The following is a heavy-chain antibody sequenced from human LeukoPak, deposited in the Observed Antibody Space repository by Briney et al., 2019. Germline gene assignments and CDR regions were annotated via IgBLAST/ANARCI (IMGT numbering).Heavy chain of an antibody. CDR3: ARLGCSGGSCYSNSGFFDY. CDR2: IYYSGST. V-gene: IGHV4-59*08. J-gene: IGHJ4*02. D-gene: IGHD2-15*01. CDR1: GGSISSYY. Sequence: SETLSLTCTVSGGSISSYYWSWIRQPPGKGLEWIGYIYYSGSTNYNPSLKSRVTISVDTSKNPFSLKLSSVTAADTAVYYCARLGCSGGSCYSNSGFFDYWGQGTLVTVSS.